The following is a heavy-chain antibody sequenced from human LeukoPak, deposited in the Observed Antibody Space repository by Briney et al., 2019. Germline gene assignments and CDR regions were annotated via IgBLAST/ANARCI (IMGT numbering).Heavy chain of an antibody. CDR1: GGSIGTNSYF. Sequence: SETLSLSCTVSGGSIGTNSYFWGWIRQPPGKGLEWIGTIYYNGNTYYTPSLESRVTISIDTSKNQFSLKLSSVTAADTAVYYCARIRPVAGTDYWGRGTLVAVSS. D-gene: IGHD6-19*01. V-gene: IGHV4-39*07. CDR2: IYYNGNT. CDR3: ARIRPVAGTDY. J-gene: IGHJ4*02.